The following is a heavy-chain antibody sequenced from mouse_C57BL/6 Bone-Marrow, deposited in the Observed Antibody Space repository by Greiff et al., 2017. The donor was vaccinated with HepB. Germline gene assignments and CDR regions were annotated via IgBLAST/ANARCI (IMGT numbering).Heavy chain of an antibody. J-gene: IGHJ1*03. CDR1: GYTFTSYW. D-gene: IGHD1-1*01. CDR3: AREYYYGTGTGWYFDV. V-gene: IGHV1-72*01. CDR2: IDPNSGGT. Sequence: VKLQESGAELVKPGASVKLSCKASGYTFTSYWMHWVKQRPGRGLEWIGRIDPNSGGTKYNEKFKSKATLTVDKPSSTAYMQLSSLTSEDSAVYYCAREYYYGTGTGWYFDVWGTGTTVTVSS.